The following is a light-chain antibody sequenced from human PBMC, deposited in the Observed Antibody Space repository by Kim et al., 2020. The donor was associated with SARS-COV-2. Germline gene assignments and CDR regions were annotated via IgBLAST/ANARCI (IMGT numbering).Light chain of an antibody. Sequence: GQRGTISCSGSRSNIGSNAVNWYQQLPGTAPKLLIYSNDHRPSGVPDRFSGYKSGTSASLAISGLQSEDEADYYCAAWDDSLNGVIFGGGTQLTVL. CDR1: RSNIGSNA. V-gene: IGLV1-44*01. CDR2: SND. J-gene: IGLJ2*01. CDR3: AAWDDSLNGVI.